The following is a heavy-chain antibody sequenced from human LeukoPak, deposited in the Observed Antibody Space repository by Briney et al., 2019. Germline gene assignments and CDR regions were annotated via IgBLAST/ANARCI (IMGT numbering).Heavy chain of an antibody. D-gene: IGHD3-22*01. CDR1: GGSISSSSYY. V-gene: IGHV4-39*01. J-gene: IGHJ3*02. CDR3: ARHVNYYDSSGYYSAFDI. Sequence: SETLSLTCTVSGGSISSSSYYWGWIRQPPGKGLGWIGSIYYSGSTYYNPSLKRRVTISVDTSKNQYCLKLCSGTAADTAVYYCARHVNYYDSSGYYSAFDIWGQGTMVTVSS. CDR2: IYYSGST.